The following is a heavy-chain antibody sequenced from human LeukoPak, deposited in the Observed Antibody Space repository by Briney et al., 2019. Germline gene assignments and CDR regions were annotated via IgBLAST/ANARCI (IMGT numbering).Heavy chain of an antibody. CDR2: ISYDGRNK. D-gene: IGHD3-3*01. Sequence: PGRSLRLSCAASGFTFSSYALHWVRQAPGKGLEWVAVISYDGRNKYYADSVKGRFTISRDNSKTTLYLQMNSLRPEDTAVYYCARADPIYYDFWSGPYYFDYWGQGTLVTVSS. CDR1: GFTFSSYA. V-gene: IGHV3-30*04. J-gene: IGHJ4*02. CDR3: ARADPIYYDFWSGPYYFDY.